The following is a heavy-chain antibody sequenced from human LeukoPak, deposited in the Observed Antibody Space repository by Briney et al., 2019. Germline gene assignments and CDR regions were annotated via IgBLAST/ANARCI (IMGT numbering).Heavy chain of an antibody. V-gene: IGHV4-59*08. CDR2: IYYSGST. Sequence: SETLSLTCTASGGSISSYYWSWIRQPPGKGLEWIGYIYYSGSTNYNPSLKSRVTISVDTSKNQFSLKLSSVTAADTAVYYCARADPHLVVVTARINAFDIWGQGTMVTVSS. CDR1: GGSISSYY. D-gene: IGHD2-21*02. CDR3: ARADPHLVVVTARINAFDI. J-gene: IGHJ3*02.